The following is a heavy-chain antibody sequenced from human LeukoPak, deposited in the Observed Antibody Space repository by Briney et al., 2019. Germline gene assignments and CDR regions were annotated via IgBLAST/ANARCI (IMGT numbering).Heavy chain of an antibody. CDR3: ARVGGDDYGDPTGDYYYYMDV. V-gene: IGHV1-18*01. CDR2: ISAYNGNT. D-gene: IGHD4-17*01. Sequence: ASVKVSCKASGYTFTIYGISWVRQAPGQGLEWMGWISAYNGNTNYAQKLQGRVTITTDESTSTAYMELSSLRSEDTAVYYCARVGGDDYGDPTGDYYYYMDVWGKGTTVTVSS. CDR1: GYTFTIYG. J-gene: IGHJ6*03.